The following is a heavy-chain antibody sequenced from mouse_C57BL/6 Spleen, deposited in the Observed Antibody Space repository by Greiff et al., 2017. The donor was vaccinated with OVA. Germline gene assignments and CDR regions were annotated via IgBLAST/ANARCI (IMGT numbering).Heavy chain of an antibody. J-gene: IGHJ3*01. CDR2: INPNNGGT. V-gene: IGHV1-22*01. Sequence: VHVKQSGPELVKPGASVKMSCKASGYTFTDYNMHWVKQSHGKSLEWIGYINPNNGGTSYNQKFKGKATLTVNKSSSTAYMELRSLTSEDSAVYYCARSLANWDAWFAYWGQGTLVTVSA. CDR3: ARSLANWDAWFAY. CDR1: GYTFTDYN. D-gene: IGHD4-1*01.